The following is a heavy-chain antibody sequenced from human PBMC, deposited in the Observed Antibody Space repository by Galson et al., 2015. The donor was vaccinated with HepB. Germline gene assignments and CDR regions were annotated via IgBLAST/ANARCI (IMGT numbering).Heavy chain of an antibody. CDR2: IDPSDSYT. J-gene: IGHJ3*02. V-gene: IGHV5-10-1*01. Sequence: QSGAEVKKPGESLRISCKGSGYSFTSYWISWVRQMPGKGPEWMGRIDPSDSYTNYSPSFQGHVTISADKSIGTAYLQWSSLKASDTAMYYCARRPVRALTGIAAAGPSPFDIWGQGTMVTVSS. D-gene: IGHD6-13*01. CDR1: GYSFTSYW. CDR3: ARRPVRALTGIAAAGPSPFDI.